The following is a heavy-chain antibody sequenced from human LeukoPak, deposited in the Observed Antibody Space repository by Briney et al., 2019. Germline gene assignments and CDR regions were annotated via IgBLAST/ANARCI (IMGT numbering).Heavy chain of an antibody. D-gene: IGHD2-15*01. CDR3: ARDRVPVVAAISYFDY. J-gene: IGHJ4*02. CDR1: GFTFSSYS. V-gene: IGHV3-21*01. CDR2: ISSSSSYI. Sequence: PGGSLRLSCAASGFTFSSYSMNWVRQAPGKGLEWVSSISSSSSYIYYADSVKGRFTISRDNAKNSLYLQMNSLRAEDTAVYYCARDRVPVVAAISYFDYWGQGTLVTVSS.